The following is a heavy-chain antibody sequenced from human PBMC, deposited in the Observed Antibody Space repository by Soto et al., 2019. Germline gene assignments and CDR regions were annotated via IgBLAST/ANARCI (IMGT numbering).Heavy chain of an antibody. J-gene: IGHJ5*02. Sequence: PGESLKISCKGSGYSFTSYWISWVRQMPGKGLEWMGRIDPSDSYTNYSPSFQGHVTISADKSISTAYLQWSSLKASDTAMYYCARHSRVYSNYARFDPWGQGTLVTVSS. CDR2: IDPSDSYT. V-gene: IGHV5-10-1*01. CDR1: GYSFTSYW. CDR3: ARHSRVYSNYARFDP. D-gene: IGHD4-4*01.